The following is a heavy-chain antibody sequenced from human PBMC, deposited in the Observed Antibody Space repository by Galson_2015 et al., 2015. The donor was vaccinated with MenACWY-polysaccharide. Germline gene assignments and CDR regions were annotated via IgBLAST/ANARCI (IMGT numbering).Heavy chain of an antibody. J-gene: IGHJ4*02. CDR2: LSYTGRT. D-gene: IGHD2-15*01. Sequence: ETLSLTCTVSGGSISSYYWSCIRQPPGRGLEWIGHLSYTGRTNYSPSPKSRVTISGDTYKNHSSLTLNSVTAADTAIYYCARVRGVRQHIAVTTFYFDYWGQGTLVTVSS. V-gene: IGHV4-59*01. CDR1: GGSISSYY. CDR3: ARVRGVRQHIAVTTFYFDY.